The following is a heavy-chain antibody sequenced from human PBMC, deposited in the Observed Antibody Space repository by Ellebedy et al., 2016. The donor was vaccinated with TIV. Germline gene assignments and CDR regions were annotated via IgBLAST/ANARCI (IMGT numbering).Heavy chain of an antibody. J-gene: IGHJ4*02. Sequence: GESLKISCAASGFTFSDYYMSWIRQAPEKGLEWGSYISGSSTYTNYAESVKGRFTISRDNAKNSLFLQMNSLRAEDTAVYFCARDYYGSGSYQDYWGQGTLVTLSS. D-gene: IGHD3-10*01. CDR2: ISGSSTYT. V-gene: IGHV3-11*06. CDR1: GFTFSDYY. CDR3: ARDYYGSGSYQDY.